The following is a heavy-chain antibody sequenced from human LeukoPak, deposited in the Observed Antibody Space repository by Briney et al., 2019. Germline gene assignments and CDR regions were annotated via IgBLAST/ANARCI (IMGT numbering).Heavy chain of an antibody. CDR3: ARAGYSYGTGYYFDY. V-gene: IGHV4-59*01. J-gene: IGHJ4*02. CDR2: IYYTGAT. Sequence: SETPSLTCTVSGGSISNYYWSWIRLPPGKGLEWIGYIYYTGATNYNPSLRSRVTISRDTSKNQFSLNLNSVTTADAAVYYCARAGYSYGTGYYFDYWGQGALVTVSS. CDR1: GGSISNYY. D-gene: IGHD5-18*01.